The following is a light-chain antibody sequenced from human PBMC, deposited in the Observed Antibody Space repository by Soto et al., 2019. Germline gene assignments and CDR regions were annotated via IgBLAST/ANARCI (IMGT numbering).Light chain of an antibody. J-gene: IGKJ1*01. CDR2: AAS. Sequence: DNVLTQSPATLSLSPGERATLSCRASQSVSSYLAWYQQKPGQAPSLLIYAASSRATGSPDRFSGSGSGTDFTLTISRLEPEDFAVYYCQQYGSSPRTFGQGTKV. CDR3: QQYGSSPRT. CDR1: QSVSSY. V-gene: IGKV3-20*01.